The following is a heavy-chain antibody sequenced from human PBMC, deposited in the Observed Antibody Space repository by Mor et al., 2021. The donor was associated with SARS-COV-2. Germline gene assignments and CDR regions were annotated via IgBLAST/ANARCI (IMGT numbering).Heavy chain of an antibody. V-gene: IGHV3-21*01. D-gene: IGHD2-8*02. CDR3: ARDLRVVYAIPHFDY. J-gene: IGHJ4*02. CDR2: SSSYI. Sequence: SSSYIYYADSVKGRFTISRDNAKNSLYLQMNSLRAEDTAVYYCARDLRVVYAIPHFDYXGQGTLVTVSS.